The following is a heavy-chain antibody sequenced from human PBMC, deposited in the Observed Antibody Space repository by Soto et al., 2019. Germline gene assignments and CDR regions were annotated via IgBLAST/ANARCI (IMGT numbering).Heavy chain of an antibody. V-gene: IGHV4-39*01. CDR3: ARLSITMFRGAIDY. Sequence: SETLSLTCTVSGGSISSSSYYWGWIRQPPGKGLEWIGSIYYSGSTYYNPSLKSRVTISVDTSKNQFSLKLSSVTAADTAVYYCARLSITMFRGAIDYWGQGTLVTVSS. J-gene: IGHJ4*02. D-gene: IGHD3-10*01. CDR2: IYYSGST. CDR1: GGSISSSSYY.